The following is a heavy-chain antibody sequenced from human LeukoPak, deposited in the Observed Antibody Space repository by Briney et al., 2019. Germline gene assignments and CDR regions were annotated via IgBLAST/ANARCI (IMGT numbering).Heavy chain of an antibody. CDR2: IRYDGSNK. CDR1: GFTFSSYG. CDR3: ARDQDTGSSYFDY. J-gene: IGHJ4*02. Sequence: PGGSLRLSCAASGFTFSSYGMHWVRQAPGKGLEWVAFIRYDGSNKYYADSVKGRFTISRDNSKNTLYLQMNSLRAEDTAVYYCARDQDTGSSYFDYWGQGTLVTVSS. V-gene: IGHV3-30*02. D-gene: IGHD6-6*01.